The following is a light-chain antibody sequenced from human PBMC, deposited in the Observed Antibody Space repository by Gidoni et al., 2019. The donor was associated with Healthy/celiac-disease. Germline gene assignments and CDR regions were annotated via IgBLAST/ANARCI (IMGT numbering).Light chain of an antibody. Sequence: DIVMTQSPDSLAVSLGERATINCKSSQSVLYSSNNKNYLAWYQQKPGQPPKLLIYWASTRESGVPDRFSGSGSGTDFTLTISSLQAEDVAVYYGQQYWTFGGGTKVEIK. J-gene: IGKJ4*01. CDR2: WAS. V-gene: IGKV4-1*01. CDR3: QQYWT. CDR1: QSVLYSSNNKNY.